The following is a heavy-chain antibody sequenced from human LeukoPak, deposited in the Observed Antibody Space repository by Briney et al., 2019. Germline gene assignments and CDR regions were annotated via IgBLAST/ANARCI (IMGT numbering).Heavy chain of an antibody. CDR3: ARDRGSIAAP. CDR2: INPNSGGT. V-gene: IGHV1-2*02. Sequence: GASVKVSCKASGYSFTSHYMHWVRQAPGQGLEWMGWINPNSGGTNYAQKFQGRVTMTRDTSISTAYMELSRLRSDDTAVYYCARDRGSIAAPWGQGTLVTVSS. D-gene: IGHD6-6*01. J-gene: IGHJ5*02. CDR1: GYSFTSHY.